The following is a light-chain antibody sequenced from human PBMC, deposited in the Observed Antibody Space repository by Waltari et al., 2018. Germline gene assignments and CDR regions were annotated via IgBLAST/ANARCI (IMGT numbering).Light chain of an antibody. Sequence: QSALTQPASVSGSPGQSITISCTGTSSDVGGYNYVSWYQQHPGKAPKLMIYDVSNRPSWVSNRCSGSKSGNTASLTISGLQAEDEADYYCSSYTSSSTVVFGGGTKLTVL. CDR2: DVS. J-gene: IGLJ2*01. CDR3: SSYTSSSTVV. V-gene: IGLV2-14*03. CDR1: SSDVGGYNY.